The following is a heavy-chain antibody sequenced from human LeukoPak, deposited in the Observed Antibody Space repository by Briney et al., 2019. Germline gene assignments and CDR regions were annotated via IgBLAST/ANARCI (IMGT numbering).Heavy chain of an antibody. CDR2: ISYDGSNK. J-gene: IGHJ4*02. V-gene: IGHV3-30*03. CDR1: GFTFSSYG. Sequence: GGSLRLSCAASGFTFSSYGMHWVRQAPGKGLEWVAVISYDGSNKYYADSVKGRFTISRDNSKNTLYLQMNSLRAEDTAVYYCEALAAGTYDSSGYYEVDYWGQGTLVTASS. D-gene: IGHD3-22*01. CDR3: EALAAGTYDSSGYYEVDY.